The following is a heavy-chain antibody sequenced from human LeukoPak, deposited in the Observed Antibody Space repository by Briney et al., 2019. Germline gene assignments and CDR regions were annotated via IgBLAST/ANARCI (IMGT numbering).Heavy chain of an antibody. CDR3: ARGGRGTYMRH. CDR1: GGSISSSSYY. D-gene: IGHD1-26*01. CDR2: ILQGGVT. V-gene: IGHV4-39*06. J-gene: IGHJ4*02. Sequence: SETLSLTCTVSGGSISSSSYYWGWIRRPPGKGLEWIGEILQGGVTNYNSSLKSRVTMSMDTSKNQFHLDLTSVTAADAGQYFCARGGRGTYMRHWGQGILVTVSS.